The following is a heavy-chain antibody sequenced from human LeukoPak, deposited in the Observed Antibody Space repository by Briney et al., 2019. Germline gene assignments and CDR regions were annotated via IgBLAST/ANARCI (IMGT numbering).Heavy chain of an antibody. CDR1: GFIFSNYW. CDR3: ARCHGSGSYYNVFAY. V-gene: IGHV3-7*05. D-gene: IGHD3-10*01. CDR2: IKQDGSEK. J-gene: IGHJ4*02. Sequence: GGSLRLSCEVSGFIFSNYWMSWVRQAPGKGLEWVANIKQDGSEKYYLDSVKGRFTISRDNAKNSLYLQMNSLRAEDTAVFYCARCHGSGSYYNVFAYWGQGTLVTVSS.